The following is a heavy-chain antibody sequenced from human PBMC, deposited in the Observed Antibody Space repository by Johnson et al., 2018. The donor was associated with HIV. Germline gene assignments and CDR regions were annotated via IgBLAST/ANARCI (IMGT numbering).Heavy chain of an antibody. Sequence: QVQLVESGGGVVQPGGSLTLSCAASGFSFSSYGIHWVRQAPGKGLEWVAFTQYDGSNKYYADSVKGRFTISRDNSKKTLYLQMNSLRADDTAVYYCAKDRNWGASGGFDIWGQGTMLTVSS. CDR3: AKDRNWGASGGFDI. CDR1: GFSFSSYG. J-gene: IGHJ3*02. D-gene: IGHD7-27*01. CDR2: TQYDGSNK. V-gene: IGHV3-30*02.